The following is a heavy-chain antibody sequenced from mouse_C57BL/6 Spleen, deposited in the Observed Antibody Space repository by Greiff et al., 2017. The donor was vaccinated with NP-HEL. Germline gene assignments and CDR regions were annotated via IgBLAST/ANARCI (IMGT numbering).Heavy chain of an antibody. CDR2: IYPGSGNT. Sequence: VKLMESGAELVRPGASVKLSCKASGYTFTDYYINWVKQRPGQGLEWIARIYPGSGNTYYNEKFKGKATLTAEKSSSTAYMQLSSLTSEDSAVYFCARSEDYGLCFDVWGTGTTVTVSS. J-gene: IGHJ1*03. CDR1: GYTFTDYY. V-gene: IGHV1-76*01. D-gene: IGHD2-4*01. CDR3: ARSEDYGLCFDV.